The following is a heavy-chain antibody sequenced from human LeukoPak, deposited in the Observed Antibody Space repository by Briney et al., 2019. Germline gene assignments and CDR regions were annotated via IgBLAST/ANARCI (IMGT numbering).Heavy chain of an antibody. Sequence: ASVKVSCKASGYTFTSYDINWVRHAPGQGLEWRGWMNPNSGNTGYAQKCQGRDTMTRNTSISTAYMELSSLRSEDTAVYYCARVTFGGVVADFDYWGQGTLVTVSS. J-gene: IGHJ4*02. CDR1: GYTFTSYD. D-gene: IGHD3-16*02. CDR3: ARVTFGGVVADFDY. CDR2: MNPNSGNT. V-gene: IGHV1-8*01.